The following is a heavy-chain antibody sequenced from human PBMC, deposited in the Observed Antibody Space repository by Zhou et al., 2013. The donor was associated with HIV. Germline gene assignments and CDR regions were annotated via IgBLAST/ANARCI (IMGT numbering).Heavy chain of an antibody. Sequence: HVQLVQSGTEVKKPGSSVKVSCKTSGGSFSSYAMNWVRQAPGQGLEWMGRIIPMFGTVNYTQKFQGRVTITADESTKTAYTELSSLRSEDTAIYYCARSAFYGDQDYHYSDVMDVWGQGTTVIVSS. CDR3: ARSAFYGDQDYHYSDVMDV. D-gene: IGHD4-17*01. CDR2: IIPMFGTV. V-gene: IGHV1-69*13. J-gene: IGHJ6*01. CDR1: GGSFSSYA.